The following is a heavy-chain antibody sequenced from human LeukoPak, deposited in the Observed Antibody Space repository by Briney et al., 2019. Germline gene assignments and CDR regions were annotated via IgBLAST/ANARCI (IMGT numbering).Heavy chain of an antibody. CDR3: ARDAPSQYSSGWYISDYYYYMDV. Sequence: SETLSLTCTVSGGSISSYYWSWIRQPAGKGLEWIGRIYTSGSTNYNPSLKSRVTMSVDTSKNQFSLKLSSVTAADTAVYYCARDAPSQYSSGWYISDYYYYMDVWGKGTTVTVSS. J-gene: IGHJ6*03. D-gene: IGHD6-19*01. CDR2: IYTSGST. CDR1: GGSISSYY. V-gene: IGHV4-4*07.